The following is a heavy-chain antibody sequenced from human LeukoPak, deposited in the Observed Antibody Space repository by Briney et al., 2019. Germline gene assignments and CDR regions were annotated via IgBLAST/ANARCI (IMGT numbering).Heavy chain of an antibody. V-gene: IGHV1-46*03. CDR1: GYTFTSYY. D-gene: IGHD3-22*01. Sequence: ASVKVSCKASGYTFTSYYMHWVRQAPGQGLEWMGIINPSGGSTSYAQKFQGRVTMTRDTSTSTVYMELSSLRSEDTAVYYCARAIYDSSGYYYAFDIWGQGIMVTVSS. CDR2: INPSGGST. CDR3: ARAIYDSSGYYYAFDI. J-gene: IGHJ3*02.